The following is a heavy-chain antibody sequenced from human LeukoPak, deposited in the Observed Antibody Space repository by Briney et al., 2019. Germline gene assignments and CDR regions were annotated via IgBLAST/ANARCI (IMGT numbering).Heavy chain of an antibody. CDR1: GGSISSYY. Sequence: PSETLSLTCTVSGGSISSYYWSWIRQPPGKGLEWIGYIYYSGSTNYNPSLKSRVTISVDTSKNQFSLKLSSVTAADTAVYYCARRWKYGSPDYWGQGTLVTVSS. V-gene: IGHV4-59*08. CDR2: IYYSGST. D-gene: IGHD1-26*01. J-gene: IGHJ4*02. CDR3: ARRWKYGSPDY.